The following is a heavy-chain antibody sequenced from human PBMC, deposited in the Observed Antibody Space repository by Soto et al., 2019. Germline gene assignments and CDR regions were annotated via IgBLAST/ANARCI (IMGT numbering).Heavy chain of an antibody. J-gene: IGHJ6*02. V-gene: IGHV3-30-3*01. CDR2: ISYDGSNK. D-gene: IGHD2-2*01. CDR1: GFTFSSYA. CDR3: ARDRGYCSSTSCSPHYYYGMDV. Sequence: VQLLESGGGLVQPGGSLRLSCAASGFTFSSYAMSWVRQAPGKGLEWVAVISYDGSNKYYADSVKGRFTISRDNSKNTLYLQMNSLRAEDTAVYYCARDRGYCSSTSCSPHYYYGMDVWGQGTTVTVSS.